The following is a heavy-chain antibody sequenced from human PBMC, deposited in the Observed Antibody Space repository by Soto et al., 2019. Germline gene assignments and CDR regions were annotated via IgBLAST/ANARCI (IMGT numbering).Heavy chain of an antibody. CDR1: GFTFSSYS. V-gene: IGHV3-21*01. Sequence: EVPLVESGGGLVKPGGSLRLSCAASGFTFSSYSMNWVRQAPGKGLEWVSSISSSSSYIYYADSVKGRFTISRDNAKHSLYLQMNSLRAEDTAVYYCARDYGDYGTNWFDPWGQGTLVTVSS. D-gene: IGHD4-17*01. J-gene: IGHJ5*02. CDR2: ISSSSSYI. CDR3: ARDYGDYGTNWFDP.